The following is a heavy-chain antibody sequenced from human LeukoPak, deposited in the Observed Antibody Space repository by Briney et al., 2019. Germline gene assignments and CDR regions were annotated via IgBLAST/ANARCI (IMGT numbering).Heavy chain of an antibody. Sequence: PGGSLRLSCAASGFTFSSYWMSWVRQAPGKGLEWVAIIKQDESEKFYVDSVKGRFTISRDNAKNSLFLQMNSLRAEDTAVCFCTSHRWLRTFDYWGQGTLVTVSS. CDR2: IKQDESEK. CDR1: GFTFSSYW. J-gene: IGHJ4*02. D-gene: IGHD5-24*01. V-gene: IGHV3-7*01. CDR3: TSHRWLRTFDY.